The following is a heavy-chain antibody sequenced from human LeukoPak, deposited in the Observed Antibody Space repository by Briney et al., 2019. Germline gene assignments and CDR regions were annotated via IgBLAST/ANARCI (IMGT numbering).Heavy chain of an antibody. CDR2: IYPGDSDT. CDR3: ARQIESRTTVTLIDY. Sequence: GESLKISCKGSGYSLTSYWIGWVRQMPGKGLEWMGIIYPGDSDTRYSPSFQGQVTISADKSISTAYLQWSSLKASDTAMYYCARQIESRTTVTLIDYWGQGTLVTVSS. J-gene: IGHJ4*02. CDR1: GYSLTSYW. V-gene: IGHV5-51*01. D-gene: IGHD4-17*01.